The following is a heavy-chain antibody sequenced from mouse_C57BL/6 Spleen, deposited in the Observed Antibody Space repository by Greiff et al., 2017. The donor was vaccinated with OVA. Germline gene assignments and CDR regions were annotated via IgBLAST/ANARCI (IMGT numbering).Heavy chain of an antibody. CDR1: GYSITSGYD. CDR2: ISYSGST. CDR3: AREGLVYFDY. J-gene: IGHJ2*01. Sequence: VQLQQSGPGMVKPSQSLSLTCTVTGYSITSGYDWHWIRHFPGNKLEWMGYISYSGSTNYNPSLKSRISITHDTSKNHFFLKLNSVTTEDTATYYCAREGLVYFDYWGQGTTLTVSS. V-gene: IGHV3-1*01.